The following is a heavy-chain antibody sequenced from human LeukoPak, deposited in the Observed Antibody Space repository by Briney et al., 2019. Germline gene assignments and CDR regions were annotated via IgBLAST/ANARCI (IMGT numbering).Heavy chain of an antibody. D-gene: IGHD6-13*01. CDR2: ISGSGAST. CDR3: AKYTREFDY. V-gene: IGHV3-23*01. CDR1: GFTFSSYA. Sequence: GGSLRLSCAASGFTFSSYAMSWVRQAPGKGLEWVSCISGSGASTYYADSVKGRFTIFRDNSKNTLYLQMNSLRAEDTAIYYCAKYTREFDYWGQGTLVTVSS. J-gene: IGHJ4*02.